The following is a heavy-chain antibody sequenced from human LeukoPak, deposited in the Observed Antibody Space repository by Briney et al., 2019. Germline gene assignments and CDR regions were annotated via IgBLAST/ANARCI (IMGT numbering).Heavy chain of an antibody. V-gene: IGHV1-2*02. Sequence: GASVKVSCKASGYTFTSYYMHWVRQAPGQGLEWMGWIIPNSGGTNYAQKFQGRVTMTRDTSISTAYMELSRLRSDDTAVYYCAREVREQWLVHDTPPIFDYWGQGTLVTVSS. CDR2: IIPNSGGT. CDR3: AREVREQWLVHDTPPIFDY. J-gene: IGHJ4*02. D-gene: IGHD6-19*01. CDR1: GYTFTSYY.